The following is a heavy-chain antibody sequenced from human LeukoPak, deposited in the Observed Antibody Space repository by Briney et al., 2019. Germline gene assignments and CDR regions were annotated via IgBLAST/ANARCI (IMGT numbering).Heavy chain of an antibody. V-gene: IGHV3-23*01. J-gene: IGHJ3*02. D-gene: IGHD2-8*01. CDR2: ISGSGGST. CDR3: ANGVLMAYDI. Sequence: PGGSLRLSCAASGFTFSSYWMHWVRQAPGKGLEWVSVISGSGGSTYYADSVKGRFTISRDNSKNTLYLQMNSLRAEDTAVYYCANGVLMAYDIWGQGTMVTVSS. CDR1: GFTFSSYW.